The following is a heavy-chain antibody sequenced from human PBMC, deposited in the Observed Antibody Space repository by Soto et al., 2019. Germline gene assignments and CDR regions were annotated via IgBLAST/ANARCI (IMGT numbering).Heavy chain of an antibody. J-gene: IGHJ4*02. CDR2: INHSGST. V-gene: IGHV4-34*01. CDR3: ARGRWLRSSVDY. CDR1: GRSFSGYY. Sequence: SETLSLTCAVYGRSFSGYYWSWIRQPPGKGLEWIGEINHSGSTNYNPSLKSRVTISVDTSKNQFSLKLSSVTAADTAVYYCARGRWLRSSVDYWGQGTLVTVSS. D-gene: IGHD5-12*01.